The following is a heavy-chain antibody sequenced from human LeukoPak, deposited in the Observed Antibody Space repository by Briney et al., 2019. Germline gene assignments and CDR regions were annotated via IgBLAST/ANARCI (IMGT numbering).Heavy chain of an antibody. CDR2: IRCDGTNK. V-gene: IGHV3-30*02. CDR1: GITLTSYG. D-gene: IGHD3-16*01. Sequence: GSLRLSCAASGITLTSYGMHWVRQAPGKGLEWMSFIRCDGTNKYYADSVRGRFTISRDNSKNTLYLQMNSLRAEDTAVYFCAKGDKMLTWRRTYNRFDPWGQGTLVTVSS. J-gene: IGHJ5*02. CDR3: AKGDKMLTWRRTYNRFDP.